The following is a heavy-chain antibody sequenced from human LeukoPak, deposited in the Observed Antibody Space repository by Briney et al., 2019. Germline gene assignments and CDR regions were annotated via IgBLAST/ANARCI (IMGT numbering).Heavy chain of an antibody. CDR1: GGSISSSSYY. V-gene: IGHV4-39*01. CDR2: IYYGGST. J-gene: IGHJ4*02. CDR3: ARHRYGSGSFDY. D-gene: IGHD3-10*01. Sequence: PSETLSLTCTVSGGSISSSSYYWGWIRQPPGKGLEWIGSIYYGGSTYYNPSLKSRVTISVDTSKNQFSLKLSSVTAADTAVYYCARHRYGSGSFDYWGQGTLVTVSS.